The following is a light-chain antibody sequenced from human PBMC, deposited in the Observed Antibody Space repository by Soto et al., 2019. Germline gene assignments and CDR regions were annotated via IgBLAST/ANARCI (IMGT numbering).Light chain of an antibody. CDR1: SSDVGGYNY. Sequence: QSVLTQPRSVSGSPGQSVTISCTGTSSDVGGYNYVSWYQQHPGKAPKLMIYDVSKRPSGVPDRFSGSKSGNTASLTISGLQAEDEADYYCFSYSGSDTLYVFGTGTKVTVL. CDR3: FSYSGSDTLYV. J-gene: IGLJ1*01. V-gene: IGLV2-11*01. CDR2: DVS.